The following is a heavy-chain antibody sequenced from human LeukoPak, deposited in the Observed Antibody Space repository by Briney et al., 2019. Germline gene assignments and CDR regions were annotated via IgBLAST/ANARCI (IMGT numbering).Heavy chain of an antibody. V-gene: IGHV1-18*01. CDR3: ARGNIVVVPAAIIYHGMDV. J-gene: IGHJ6*02. CDR2: ISAYNGNT. D-gene: IGHD2-2*01. CDR1: GYTFTSYG. Sequence: GASVKVSCKASGYTFTSYGISWVRQAPGQGLEWMGWISAYNGNTNYAQKLQGRVTITADKSTSTAYMELSSLRSEDTAVYYCARGNIVVVPAAIIYHGMDVWGQGTTVTVSS.